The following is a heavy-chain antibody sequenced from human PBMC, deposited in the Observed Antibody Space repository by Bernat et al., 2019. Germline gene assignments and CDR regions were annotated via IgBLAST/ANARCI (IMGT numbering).Heavy chain of an antibody. D-gene: IGHD5-24*01. V-gene: IGHV3-30*18. CDR1: GFTFRNYG. Sequence: QVQLVESGGGVVQPGTSLRLSCAASGFTFRNYGLQLVRQAPGKGLEWVAFISYDGTNKYYVDSVKGRFIVSRDNSKNMLYLQMNTLRAEDTAVYYCAKDSQADSATGEFDYWGQGTLVTVSS. CDR3: AKDSQADSATGEFDY. J-gene: IGHJ4*02. CDR2: ISYDGTNK.